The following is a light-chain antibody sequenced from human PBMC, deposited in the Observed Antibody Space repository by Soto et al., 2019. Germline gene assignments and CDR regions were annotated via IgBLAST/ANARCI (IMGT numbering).Light chain of an antibody. CDR1: QSVSSSY. CDR2: GAS. Sequence: EIVLTQSPGTLSLSPGERATLSCRASQSVSSSYLAWYQQKPGQAPRLLIYGASSRATGIPDRFSGSGSGTDFTFTISRLEPEDFALYYCQQYGSSPLTFGGGTKVEIK. J-gene: IGKJ4*01. V-gene: IGKV3-20*01. CDR3: QQYGSSPLT.